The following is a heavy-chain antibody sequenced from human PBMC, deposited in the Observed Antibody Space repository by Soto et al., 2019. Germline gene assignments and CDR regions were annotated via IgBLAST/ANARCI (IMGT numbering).Heavy chain of an antibody. Sequence: SETLSLTCTVSGGSISSSSYYWGWIRQPPGKGLEWIGSIYYSGSTYYNPSLKSRVTISVDTSKNQFSLKLSSVTAADTAVYYCARLPRGSFLLPMGWFDPWGQGTLVTVSS. CDR2: IYYSGST. D-gene: IGHD1-26*01. CDR1: GGSISSSSYY. V-gene: IGHV4-39*01. J-gene: IGHJ5*02. CDR3: ARLPRGSFLLPMGWFDP.